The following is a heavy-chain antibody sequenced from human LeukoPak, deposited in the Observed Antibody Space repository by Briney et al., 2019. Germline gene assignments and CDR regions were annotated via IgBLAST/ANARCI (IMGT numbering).Heavy chain of an antibody. D-gene: IGHD6-19*01. V-gene: IGHV1-18*01. J-gene: IGHJ4*02. CDR1: GYTFTSYS. CDR2: MSAYNGNT. CDR3: ARASESGWREFDY. Sequence: ASVTVSCKASGYTFTSYSISWVRQAPGQGPEWMGWMSAYNGNTIYAQKVKGRVTMTTDTSTSTAYMELRSLRSDDTAVYYCARASESGWREFDYWGQGTLVTVSS.